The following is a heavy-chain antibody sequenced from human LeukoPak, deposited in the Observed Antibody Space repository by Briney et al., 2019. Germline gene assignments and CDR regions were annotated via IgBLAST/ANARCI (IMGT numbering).Heavy chain of an antibody. CDR1: GFTFSSYW. Sequence: GGSLRLSCSASGFTFSSYWMSWVRQAPGKGLECVANIKEDGSEEYYVDSVKGRFSISRDNAKNSLYLQMNSLRAEDTAVYYCARDWLAGNPYHAFDLWGKGTMVTVSS. V-gene: IGHV3-7*01. CDR3: ARDWLAGNPYHAFDL. J-gene: IGHJ3*01. D-gene: IGHD3-22*01. CDR2: IKEDGSEE.